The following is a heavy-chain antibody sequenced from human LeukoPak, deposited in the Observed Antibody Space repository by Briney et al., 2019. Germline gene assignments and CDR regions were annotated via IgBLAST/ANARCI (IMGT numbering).Heavy chain of an antibody. V-gene: IGHV4-59*01. CDR1: GGSISSYY. CDR3: ARVVRDIVVVPAAAPIYYYYYMDV. Sequence: SETLSLTCTVSGGSISSYYWSWIRQPPGKGLEWIGYIYYSGSTNYNPSLKSRVTISLDTSKNQFSLKLSSVIAADTAVYYCARVVRDIVVVPAAAPIYYYYYMDVWGKGTTVTVSS. D-gene: IGHD2-2*01. J-gene: IGHJ6*03. CDR2: IYYSGST.